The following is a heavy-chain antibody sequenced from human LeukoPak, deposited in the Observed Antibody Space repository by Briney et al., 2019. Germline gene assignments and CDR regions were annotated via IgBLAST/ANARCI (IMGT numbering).Heavy chain of an antibody. Sequence: ESGGSLRLSCAASGFFFNTNAMSWVRQAPGMGLEWVAAIGNSDETYYADAVKGRFTISRDTSKNTLFLQMNNLRAEDTAVYYCAKDLLRGYSYGNFDYWGQGTLVTVSS. CDR3: AKDLLRGYSYGNFDY. V-gene: IGHV3-23*01. CDR2: IGNSDET. D-gene: IGHD5-18*01. J-gene: IGHJ4*02. CDR1: GFFFNTNA.